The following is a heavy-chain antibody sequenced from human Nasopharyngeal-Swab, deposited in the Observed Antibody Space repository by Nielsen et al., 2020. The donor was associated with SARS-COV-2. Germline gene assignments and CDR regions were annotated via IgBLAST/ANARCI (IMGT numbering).Heavy chain of an antibody. CDR1: GASISNRTYY. V-gene: IGHV4-39*07. Sequence: SETLSLTCSVSGASISNRTYYWGWIRQSPEKGLQWIGPFFYTGTYYNPSLQSRVTISVDTSKNQFSLKLTSVTAAATAVYYCVRDESGDYLGLPFDSWGPGTLVTVSS. D-gene: IGHD4-17*01. J-gene: IGHJ4*02. CDR2: FFYTGT. CDR3: VRDESGDYLGLPFDS.